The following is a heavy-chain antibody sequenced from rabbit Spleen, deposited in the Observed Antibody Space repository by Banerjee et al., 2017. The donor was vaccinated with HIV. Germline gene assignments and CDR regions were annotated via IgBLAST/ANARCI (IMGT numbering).Heavy chain of an antibody. D-gene: IGHD6-1*01. V-gene: IGHV1S45*01. CDR1: GFSFSSSYY. Sequence: QEQLEESGGDLVKPEGSLTLTCTASGFSFSSSYYMCWVRQAPGKGLEWIGCIYTGSGRTYYANWAKGRFTISSHNAQNTLYLQLNSLTVADTATYFCVREAGYGGYGDGNLWGQGTLVTVS. CDR3: VREAGYGGYGDGNL. J-gene: IGHJ4*01. CDR2: IYTGSGRT.